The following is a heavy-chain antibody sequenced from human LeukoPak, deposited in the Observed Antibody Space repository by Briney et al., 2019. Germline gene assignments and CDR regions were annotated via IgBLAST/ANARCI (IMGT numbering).Heavy chain of an antibody. CDR1: GFTFSSYD. D-gene: IGHD3-3*01. V-gene: IGHV3-13*04. Sequence: GGSLRLSCAASGFTFSSYDMHWVRQATGKGLEWVSAIGTAGDTYYPGSVKGRFTISRENAKNPLYLQMNSLRAGDTAVYYCARASGPASGFDPWGQGTLVTVSS. CDR3: ARASGPASGFDP. J-gene: IGHJ5*02. CDR2: IGTAGDT.